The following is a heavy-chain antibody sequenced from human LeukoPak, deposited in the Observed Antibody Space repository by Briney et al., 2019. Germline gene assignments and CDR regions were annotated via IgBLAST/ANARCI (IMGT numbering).Heavy chain of an antibody. V-gene: IGHV4-34*01. CDR3: ARHYDSSGYYYFDY. D-gene: IGHD3-22*01. CDR1: GGSFSGYY. J-gene: IGHJ4*02. CDR2: INHSGST. Sequence: SETLSLTCAVYGGSFSGYYWSLIRQPPGKGLEWIGEINHSGSTNYNPSLKSRVTISVDTSKNQFSLKLSSVTAADTAVYYCARHYDSSGYYYFDYWGQGTLVTVSS.